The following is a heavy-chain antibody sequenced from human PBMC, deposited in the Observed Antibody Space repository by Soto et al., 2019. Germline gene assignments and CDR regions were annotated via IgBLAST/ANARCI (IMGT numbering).Heavy chain of an antibody. Sequence: GGSLRLSCVASGFTFSDYYMTWIRQAPGKGLEWVSHISDSGTSIYYADSVKGRFTISRDNANKSLYLHMNSLRVEDTAVYYCARDTAFVASGLFDPWGQGTLVTVSS. CDR1: GFTFSDYY. J-gene: IGHJ5*02. D-gene: IGHD3-22*01. CDR2: ISDSGTSI. V-gene: IGHV3-11*01. CDR3: ARDTAFVASGLFDP.